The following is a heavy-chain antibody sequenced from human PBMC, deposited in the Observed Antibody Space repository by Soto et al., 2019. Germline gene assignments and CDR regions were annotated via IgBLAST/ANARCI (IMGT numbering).Heavy chain of an antibody. CDR3: ARVVGKNYFDP. Sequence: SVKVSCKASGDVFRSYGINWVRQAPGQGLEWMGGIIPISGTTNYAPKFQGRVAITADESTDTVYMELRRLRPEDTAVYYCARVVGKNYFDPWGQGTLVTVSS. CDR2: IIPISGTT. J-gene: IGHJ5*02. D-gene: IGHD1-7*01. CDR1: GDVFRSYG. V-gene: IGHV1-69*13.